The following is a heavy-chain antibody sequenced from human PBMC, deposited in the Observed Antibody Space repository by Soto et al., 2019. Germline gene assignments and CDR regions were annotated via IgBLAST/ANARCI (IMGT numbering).Heavy chain of an antibody. CDR2: INPSGGST. D-gene: IGHD3-22*01. Sequence: ASVKVSCKASGYTFTRYYMHWVRQAPGQGLEWMGIINPSGGSTSYAQKFQGRVTMTRDTSTSTVYMELSSLRSEDTAVYYCARDQLPHYYDSSGYYPWGQGTLVTVSS. V-gene: IGHV1-46*01. CDR3: ARDQLPHYYDSSGYYP. CDR1: GYTFTRYY. J-gene: IGHJ5*02.